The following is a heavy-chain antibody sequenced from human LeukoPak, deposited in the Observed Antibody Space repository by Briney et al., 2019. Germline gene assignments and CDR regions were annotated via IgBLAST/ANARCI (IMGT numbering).Heavy chain of an antibody. CDR1: GFGFSSYA. D-gene: IGHD3-16*01. Sequence: GDSLRLSCAASGFGFSSYARTWVRPAPGKGREWVTVITTDGNGAYYAASVKGRFTISRDNSQNTVVLQMMRLRVEDTAVYFCAKTLGADCFDHWGQGTLVTVSS. CDR3: AKTLGADCFDH. CDR2: ITTDGNGA. V-gene: IGHV3-23*01. J-gene: IGHJ5*02.